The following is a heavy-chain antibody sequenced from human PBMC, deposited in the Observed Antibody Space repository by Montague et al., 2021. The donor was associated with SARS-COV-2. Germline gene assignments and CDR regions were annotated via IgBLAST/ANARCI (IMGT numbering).Heavy chain of an antibody. Sequence: TLSLTCTVSGGSISSGGYYWSWIRQHPGKGLEWIGYIYYSGSTYYXXXLKSRVTISVDTSKNQFSLKLSSVTAAGTAVYYCARARITMIVVVNAFDIWGQGTMVTVSS. V-gene: IGHV4-31*03. CDR3: ARARITMIVVVNAFDI. CDR1: GGSISSGGYY. CDR2: IYYSGST. D-gene: IGHD3-22*01. J-gene: IGHJ3*02.